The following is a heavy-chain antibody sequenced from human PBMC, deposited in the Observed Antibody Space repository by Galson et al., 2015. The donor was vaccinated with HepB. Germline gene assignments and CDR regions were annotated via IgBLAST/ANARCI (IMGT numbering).Heavy chain of an antibody. CDR2: IKQDGSEK. D-gene: IGHD5-12*01. CDR1: GFTFSSYW. J-gene: IGHJ6*03. Sequence: SLRLSCAASGFTFSSYWMSWVRQAPGKGLEWVANIKQDGSEKYYVDSVKGRFTISRDNAKNSLYLQMNSLRAEDTAVYYCARVSMDIVATIDSVSYYYYYYMDVWGKGTTVTVSS. CDR3: ARVSMDIVATIDSVSYYYYYYMDV. V-gene: IGHV3-7*01.